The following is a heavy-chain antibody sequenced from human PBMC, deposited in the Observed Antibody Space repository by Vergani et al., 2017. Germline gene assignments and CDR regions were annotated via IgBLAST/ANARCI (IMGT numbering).Heavy chain of an antibody. D-gene: IGHD3-3*01. CDR1: GYSIGSGFY. V-gene: IGHV4-38-2*01. Sequence: QVQLQESGPGLVKPSETLSLTCSVSGYSIGSGFYWAWIRQSPGEGLQWLTSIHNRGKTYHNPSLKSRVPVSLDTSKNRFSLNLTSVTATDPAVYYCAKSQSDYWYFDLWGPGSLVTVSS. CDR3: AKSQSDYWYFDL. CDR2: IHNRGKT. J-gene: IGHJ2*01.